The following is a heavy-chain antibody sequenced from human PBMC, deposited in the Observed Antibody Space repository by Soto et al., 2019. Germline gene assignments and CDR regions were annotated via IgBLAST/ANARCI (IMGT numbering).Heavy chain of an antibody. Sequence: QVQLQESGPGLVRPSETLSLTCTVSGGSIRRYFWSWILQSPGKGLEWIGYIFYTGSTTYNPSLKSRVTISIDTSKNQFSLKLSSLTAADTAVYYCAHFSDLEWFDPWGQGTLVTVSS. CDR1: GGSIRRYF. V-gene: IGHV4-59*01. CDR2: IFYTGST. D-gene: IGHD2-21*01. CDR3: AHFSDLEWFDP. J-gene: IGHJ5*02.